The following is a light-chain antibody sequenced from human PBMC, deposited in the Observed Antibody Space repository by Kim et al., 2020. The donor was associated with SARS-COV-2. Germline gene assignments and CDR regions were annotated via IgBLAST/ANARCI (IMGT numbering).Light chain of an antibody. J-gene: IGKJ3*01. CDR1: QSVLYSSNNKNY. CDR3: QQYYSTLT. V-gene: IGKV4-1*01. CDR2: WAS. Sequence: RATINCKYSQSVLYSSNNKNYLAWYQQKPGQPPKLLIYWASTRESGVPDRFSGSGSGTDFTLTISSLQAEDVAVYYCQQYYSTLTFGPGTKVDIK.